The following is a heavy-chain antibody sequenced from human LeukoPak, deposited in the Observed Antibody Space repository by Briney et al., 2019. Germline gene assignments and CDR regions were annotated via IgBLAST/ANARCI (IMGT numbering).Heavy chain of an antibody. V-gene: IGHV3-21*01. Sequence: GSLRLSCAASGFTFSSYSMNWVRQAPGKGLEWVSSISSSSSYIYYADSVKGRFTISRDNAKNSLYLQMNSLRAEDTAVYYCARDRPYYYDSSGYMDAFDIWGQGTMVTVSS. CDR2: ISSSSSYI. J-gene: IGHJ3*02. CDR1: GFTFSSYS. CDR3: ARDRPYYYDSSGYMDAFDI. D-gene: IGHD3-22*01.